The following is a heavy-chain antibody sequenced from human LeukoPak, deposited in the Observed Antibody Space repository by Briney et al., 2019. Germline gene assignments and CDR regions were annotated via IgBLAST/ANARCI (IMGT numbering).Heavy chain of an antibody. V-gene: IGHV3-21*01. CDR2: ISSSSSYI. J-gene: IGHJ4*02. CDR3: ASFLSDYTMED. CDR1: GFTFSSYS. D-gene: IGHD4-11*01. Sequence: GGSLRLSCAASGFTFSSYSMNWVRQAPGKGLEWVSSISSSSSYIYYADSVKGRFTISRDNAKNSLYLQMNSLRAEDTAVYYCASFLSDYTMEDWGQGTLVTVSS.